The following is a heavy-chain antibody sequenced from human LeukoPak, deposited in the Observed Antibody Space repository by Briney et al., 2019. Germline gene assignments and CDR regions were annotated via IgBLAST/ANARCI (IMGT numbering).Heavy chain of an antibody. CDR2: INPNSGGT. CDR3: ARLSSGDGNDIDY. CDR1: GYTFTGYY. Sequence: ASVKVSCKASGYTFTGYYMHWVRQAPGQGLEWMGWINPNSGGTNYAQKFQGRVTMTRDTSISTAYMELSRLRSDETAVYYCARLSSGDGNDIDYWGQGTLVTVSS. V-gene: IGHV1-2*02. D-gene: IGHD6-19*01. J-gene: IGHJ4*02.